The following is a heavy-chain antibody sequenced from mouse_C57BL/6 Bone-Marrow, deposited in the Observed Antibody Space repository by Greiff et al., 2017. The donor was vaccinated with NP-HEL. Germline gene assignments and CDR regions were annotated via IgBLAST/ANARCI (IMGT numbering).Heavy chain of an antibody. CDR2: ISYSGST. J-gene: IGHJ1*03. D-gene: IGHD2-10*01. CDR3: ARRRKPYYGPPYWYFDV. V-gene: IGHV3-8*01. CDR1: GYSITSDY. Sequence: DVQLQESGPGLAKPSQTLSLTCSVTGYSITSDYWNWIRKFPGNKLEYMGYISYSGSTYYNPSLKSRISITRDTSKNQYYLQLNSVTTEDTATYYCARRRKPYYGPPYWYFDVWGTGTTVTVSS.